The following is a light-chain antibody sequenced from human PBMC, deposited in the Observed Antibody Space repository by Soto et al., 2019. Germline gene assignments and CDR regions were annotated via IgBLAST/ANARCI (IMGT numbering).Light chain of an antibody. CDR1: QSVSSSY. J-gene: IGKJ3*01. Sequence: EIVLTQSPGTLSLSPGKRATLSCRASQSVSSSYLAWYQQKPGQAPRLLIYGASSRATGIPDRFSGSGSGTDFTLTISRLEPEDFAVYYCQQYGGSPFTFGPGTKVDI. CDR3: QQYGGSPFT. V-gene: IGKV3-20*01. CDR2: GAS.